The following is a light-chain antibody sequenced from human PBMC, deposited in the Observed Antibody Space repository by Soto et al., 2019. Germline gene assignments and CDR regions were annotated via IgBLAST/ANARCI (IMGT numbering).Light chain of an antibody. CDR2: GAS. J-gene: IGKJ1*01. CDR1: QTVRNN. CDR3: QQYDNWPPWT. Sequence: EFVLTQSPGTLSLSPGERATLSCRASQTVRNNYLAWYQHKPGQAPRLLIYGASTRATGIPARFSGSGSGTEFTLTISGPQSEDFAVYFCQQYDNWPPWTFGQGTKVDIK. V-gene: IGKV3-15*01.